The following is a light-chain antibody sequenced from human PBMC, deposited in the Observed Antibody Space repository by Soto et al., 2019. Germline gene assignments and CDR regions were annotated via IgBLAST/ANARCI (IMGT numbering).Light chain of an antibody. Sequence: LVTQYPATLSLSPGESATLSCRASQSISNYLAWYQQKPGQAPRLIIYDTFNRATGIPARFSGSGFGTDFTLTISSLEPEDFAVYYCHQRSNWPPITFGQGTRLAIK. J-gene: IGKJ5*01. CDR3: HQRSNWPPIT. CDR2: DTF. V-gene: IGKV3-11*01. CDR1: QSISNY.